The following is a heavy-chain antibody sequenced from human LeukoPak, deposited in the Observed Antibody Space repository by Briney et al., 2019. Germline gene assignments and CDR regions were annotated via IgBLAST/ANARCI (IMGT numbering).Heavy chain of an antibody. CDR1: GGSFSGYY. Sequence: SETLSLTCAVYGGSFSGYYWSWIRQPPGKGLEWIGEINHSGSTNYNPSLKSRVTISVDTSKNQFSLKLSSVTAADTAVYYCASRPSILTGYNSRYGMDVWGQGTTVTVSS. CDR3: ASRPSILTGYNSRYGMDV. J-gene: IGHJ6*02. V-gene: IGHV4-34*01. CDR2: INHSGST. D-gene: IGHD3-9*01.